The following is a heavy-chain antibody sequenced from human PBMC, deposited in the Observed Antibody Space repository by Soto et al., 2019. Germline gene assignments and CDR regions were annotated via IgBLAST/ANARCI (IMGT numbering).Heavy chain of an antibody. CDR1: GYTFTSYD. CDR2: MNPNSGNT. CDR3: AVAKYSSSSRWFDP. D-gene: IGHD6-6*01. V-gene: IGHV1-8*01. J-gene: IGHJ5*02. Sequence: QVQLVQSGAEVKKPGASVKVSCKASGYTFTSYDINWVRQATGQGLEWMGWMNPNSGNTGYAQQFQGRFTMTRSTSISTAYMELSSLRSEDTAVYYCAVAKYSSSSRWFDPWGQGTLVTVCS.